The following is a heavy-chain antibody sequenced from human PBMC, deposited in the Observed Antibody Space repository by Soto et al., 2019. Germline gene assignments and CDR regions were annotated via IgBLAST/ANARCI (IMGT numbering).Heavy chain of an antibody. Sequence: WGSLRLSCAASGFTFSNYAMTWVRQAPGKGQEWVSATSSPGTASYYADSVKGRFTISRDNSKNTLFLHMNSLRADDTAIYYCAKTFGLGSNDPPNWSSFDYCGQGTLVTAPQ. CDR2: TSSPGTAS. V-gene: IGHV3-23*01. J-gene: IGHJ4*02. D-gene: IGHD3-16*01. CDR1: GFTFSNYA. CDR3: AKTFGLGSNDPPNWSSFDY.